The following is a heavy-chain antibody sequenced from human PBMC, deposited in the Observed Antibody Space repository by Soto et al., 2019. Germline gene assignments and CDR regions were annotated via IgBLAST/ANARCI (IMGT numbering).Heavy chain of an antibody. D-gene: IGHD2-2*01. V-gene: IGHV4-39*07. Sequence: SETLSLTCTVSGGSISSSSYYWGWIRQPPGEGLEWIGSIYYSGSTYYNPSLKSRVTISVDTSKNQFSLKLSSVTAADTAVYYWARGSCSSTSWPDAFDIWGQGTMVTVSS. CDR2: IYYSGST. CDR3: ARGSCSSTSWPDAFDI. CDR1: GGSISSSSYY. J-gene: IGHJ3*02.